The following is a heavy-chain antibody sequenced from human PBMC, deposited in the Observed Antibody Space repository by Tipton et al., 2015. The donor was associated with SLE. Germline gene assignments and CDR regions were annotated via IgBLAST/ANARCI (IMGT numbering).Heavy chain of an antibody. CDR3: ARVSPGGWFGELLSDY. CDR2: IYTSGST. Sequence: TLSLTCTVSGGSISSGGYYWSWIRQPAGKGLEWIGYIYTSGSTNYNPSLKSRVTISVGTSKNQFSLKLSSVTAADTAVYYCARVSPGGWFGELLSDYWGQGTLVTVSS. CDR1: GGSISSGGYY. D-gene: IGHD3-10*01. V-gene: IGHV4-61*09. J-gene: IGHJ4*02.